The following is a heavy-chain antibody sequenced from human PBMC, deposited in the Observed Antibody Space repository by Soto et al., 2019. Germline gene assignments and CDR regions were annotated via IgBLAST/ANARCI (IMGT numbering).Heavy chain of an antibody. CDR1: GGSISSYY. J-gene: IGHJ3*02. CDR3: ARHYLGTVTRTVFSAFDI. Sequence: QVQLQESGPGLVKPSETLSLTCTVSGGSISSYYWSWIRQPPGKGLEWIGYIYYSWSTNYNPSLKSRVTISVDTSKNQFSLKLSSVTAADTAVYYCARHYLGTVTRTVFSAFDIWGQGTRVTVSS. D-gene: IGHD4-17*01. V-gene: IGHV4-59*08. CDR2: IYYSWST.